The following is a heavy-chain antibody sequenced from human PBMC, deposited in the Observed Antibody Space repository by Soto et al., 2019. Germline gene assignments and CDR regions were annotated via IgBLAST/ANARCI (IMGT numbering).Heavy chain of an antibody. CDR3: AREGCNDGVCLSYHYYYGMDV. CDR1: GGTFNRYA. CDR2: IIPISGTA. Sequence: QVQVVQSGTEVKKPGSSVKVSCKASGGTFNRYAISWVRQAPGQGLEWMGGIIPISGTANYAQKFQGRVTISADASTSTAYMEVSSLRSEDTAVYYCAREGCNDGVCLSYHYYYGMDVWGQGTTVTVSS. V-gene: IGHV1-69*12. D-gene: IGHD2-8*01. J-gene: IGHJ6*02.